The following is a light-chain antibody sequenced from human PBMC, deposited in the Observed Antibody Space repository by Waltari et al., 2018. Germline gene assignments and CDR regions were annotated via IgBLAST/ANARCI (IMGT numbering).Light chain of an antibody. CDR3: QKYESLPAT. CDR1: KSVDKY. V-gene: IGKV3-20*01. J-gene: IGKJ1*01. CDR2: ETY. Sequence: CTARKSVDKYLAWYQQKPGQAPRLLIYETYRRATGTPDRFSGRGSGTDFSLTISRLEPEDFAVYYCQKYESLPATFGQGTTVEIK.